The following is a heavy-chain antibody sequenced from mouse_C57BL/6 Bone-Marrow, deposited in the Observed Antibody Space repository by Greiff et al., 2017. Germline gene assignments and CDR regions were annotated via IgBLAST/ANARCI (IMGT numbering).Heavy chain of an antibody. D-gene: IGHD1-1*01. J-gene: IGHJ1*03. CDR2: IHPNSGST. CDR1: GYTFTSYW. CDR3: ASSYYGSSFYWYFDV. Sequence: QVQLKQPGAELVKPGASVKLSCKASGYTFTSYWMHWVKQRPGQGLEWIGMIHPNSGSTNYNEKFKSKATLTVDKSSSTAYMQLSSLTSEDSAVYYCASSYYGSSFYWYFDVWGTGTTVTVSS. V-gene: IGHV1-64*01.